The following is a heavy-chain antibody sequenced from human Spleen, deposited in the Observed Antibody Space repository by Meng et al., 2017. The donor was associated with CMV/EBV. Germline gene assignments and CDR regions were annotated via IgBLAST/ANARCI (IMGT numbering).Heavy chain of an antibody. Sequence: SETLSLTCAVYGGSFSGYYWSWIRQPPGKGLEWIGYIYYRGSTNYNPSLKSRVTISVDTSKNQFSLKLSSVTAADTAVYYCARVGDYYDFWSGYSTYYGMDVWGQGTTVTVSS. CDR3: ARVGDYYDFWSGYSTYYGMDV. CDR2: IYYRGST. V-gene: IGHV4-59*01. CDR1: GGSFSGYY. D-gene: IGHD3-3*01. J-gene: IGHJ6*02.